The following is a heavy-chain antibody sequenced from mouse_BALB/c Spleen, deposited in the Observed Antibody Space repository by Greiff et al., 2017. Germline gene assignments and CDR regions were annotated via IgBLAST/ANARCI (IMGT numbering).Heavy chain of an antibody. CDR2: IDPANGNT. CDR3: VSYEFDY. Sequence: EVKLQQSGAELVKPGASVKLSCTASGFNIKDTYMHWVKQRPEQGLEWIGRIDPANGNTKYDPKFQGKATITADTSSNTAYLQLSSLTSEDTAVYYCVSYEFDYWGQGTTLTVSS. CDR1: GFNIKDTY. D-gene: IGHD2-14*01. V-gene: IGHV14-3*02. J-gene: IGHJ2*01.